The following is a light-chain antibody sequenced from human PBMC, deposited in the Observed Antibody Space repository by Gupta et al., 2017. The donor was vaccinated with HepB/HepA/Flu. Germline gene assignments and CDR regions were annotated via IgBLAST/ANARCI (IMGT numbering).Light chain of an antibody. V-gene: IGKV1-9*01. CDR1: QGISSY. J-gene: IGKJ4*01. Sequence: DIQLTQSPSFLSASVGDRVTITCRASQGISSYLAWYQQKPGKAPKLLIYAASTLQSGVPSRFSGSGSGTEFTLTISSLQPEDFATYYCPQLKSYPCTFGGGTKVEIK. CDR2: AAS. CDR3: PQLKSYPCT.